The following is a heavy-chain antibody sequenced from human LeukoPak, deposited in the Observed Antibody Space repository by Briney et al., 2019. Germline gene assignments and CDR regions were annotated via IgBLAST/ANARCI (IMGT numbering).Heavy chain of an antibody. CDR2: INSDGRST. Sequence: GGSLRLSCAAYGFTFCSYWMDSVRQAPGKGLGWVSRINSDGRSTSYADSVKGRFTISRDNAKNTLNLQMNSLRAEDTAVYYCARDQVGRWLRFHAFDIWGQGTMATVSS. CDR1: GFTFCSYW. D-gene: IGHD5-12*01. V-gene: IGHV3-74*01. CDR3: ARDQVGRWLRFHAFDI. J-gene: IGHJ3*02.